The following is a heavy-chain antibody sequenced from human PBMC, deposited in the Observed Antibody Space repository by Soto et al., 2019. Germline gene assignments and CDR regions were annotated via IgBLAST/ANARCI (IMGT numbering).Heavy chain of an antibody. V-gene: IGHV3-74*01. D-gene: IGHD7-27*01. CDR3: ARGNAWGFDY. CDR2: INYDGSGT. Sequence: EVQLVESGGGLVQPGGSLRLSCAASGFTLSNYWRHWVRQAPGKGLVWVSRINYDGSGTTYADSAKGRFTISRDSAKNTLFLQMNSLRADDTAVYYCARGNAWGFDYWGQGSLVTVSS. J-gene: IGHJ4*02. CDR1: GFTLSNYW.